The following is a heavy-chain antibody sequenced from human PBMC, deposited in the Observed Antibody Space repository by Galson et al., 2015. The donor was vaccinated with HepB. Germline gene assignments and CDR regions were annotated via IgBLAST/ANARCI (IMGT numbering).Heavy chain of an antibody. CDR2: IKQDGSEK. V-gene: IGHV3-7*03. CDR3: ARRTSLDYYYYYYGMDV. D-gene: IGHD1-1*01. J-gene: IGHJ6*02. CDR1: GFTFSSYS. Sequence: SLRLSCAASGFTFSSYSMSWVRQAPGKGLEWVANIKQDGSEKYYVDSVKGRFTISRDNAKNSLYLQMNSLRAEDTAVYYCARRTSLDYYYYYYGMDVWGQGTTVTVSS.